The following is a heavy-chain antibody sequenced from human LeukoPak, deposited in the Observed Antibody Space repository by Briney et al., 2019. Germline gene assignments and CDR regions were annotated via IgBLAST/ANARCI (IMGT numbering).Heavy chain of an antibody. Sequence: GSLRLSCAASGFTFSSYAMHWVRQAPGKGLEWVAVISYDGSNKYYADSVKGRFTISRDNSKNTLYLQMNSLRAEDTAVYYCARGYYDILTGPDYWGQGTLVTVSS. V-gene: IGHV3-30-3*01. CDR2: ISYDGSNK. D-gene: IGHD3-9*01. CDR3: ARGYYDILTGPDY. J-gene: IGHJ4*02. CDR1: GFTFSSYA.